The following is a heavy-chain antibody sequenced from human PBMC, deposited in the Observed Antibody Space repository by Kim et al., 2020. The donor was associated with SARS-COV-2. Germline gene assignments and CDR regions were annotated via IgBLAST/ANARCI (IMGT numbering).Heavy chain of an antibody. J-gene: IGHJ6*02. D-gene: IGHD6-13*01. V-gene: IGHV3-53*01. Sequence: SVTVRLTISRDNSKNTLYLQMNSLRAEDTAVYYCAKLEGLYSSSWYGMDVWGQGTTVTVSS. CDR3: AKLEGLYSSSWYGMDV.